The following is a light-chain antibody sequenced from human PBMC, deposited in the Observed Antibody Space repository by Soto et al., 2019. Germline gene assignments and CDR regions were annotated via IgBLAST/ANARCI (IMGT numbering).Light chain of an antibody. J-gene: IGLJ1*01. Sequence: QAVVTQPPSVSAAPGQTVTISCSGSSSNIGNNYVSWYQQLPGTAPKLLIYDNNKRPSGIPDRFSGSKSGTSATLGITGLQTGDEADYYCGTWDSSLSAYVFGTGTKLTVL. CDR3: GTWDSSLSAYV. CDR2: DNN. V-gene: IGLV1-51*01. CDR1: SSNIGNNY.